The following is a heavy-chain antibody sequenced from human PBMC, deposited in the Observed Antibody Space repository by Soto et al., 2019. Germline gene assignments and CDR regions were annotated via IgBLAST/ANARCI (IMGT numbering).Heavy chain of an antibody. J-gene: IGHJ4*02. V-gene: IGHV3-23*01. D-gene: IGHD3-10*01. CDR1: GFTFSSYA. CDR2: ISGSGGST. CDR3: ANPRPRGDVDY. Sequence: EVQLLESGGGLLQPGGSLRLSCAASGFTFSSYAMSWVRQAPGKGLEWAPAISGSGGSTYYADSVKGRFTIPRDNSKNTLYLQINSRRAEDTAVYYCANPRPRGDVDYCGQGTLVTVSS.